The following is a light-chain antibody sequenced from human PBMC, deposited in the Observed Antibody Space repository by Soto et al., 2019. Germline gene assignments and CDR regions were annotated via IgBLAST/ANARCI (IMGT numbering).Light chain of an antibody. CDR3: QQYGSSPET. J-gene: IGKJ1*01. Sequence: EIVMTQSPATLSVSPGERATLSCRASQSVSNNLAWFQQKPGQVPRLLIYGASSRATGIPDRFSGSGSGTDFTLTISRLEPEDFAVYYCQQYGSSPETFGQGTKVDIK. V-gene: IGKV3-20*01. CDR1: QSVSNN. CDR2: GAS.